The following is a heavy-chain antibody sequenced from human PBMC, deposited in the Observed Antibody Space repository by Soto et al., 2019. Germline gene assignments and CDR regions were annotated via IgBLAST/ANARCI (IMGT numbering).Heavy chain of an antibody. CDR3: ATGLGYCSGGSCYPRHHYYYMAV. V-gene: IGHV1-24*01. J-gene: IGHJ6*03. Sequence: ASVKVSCKVSGYTLTELSMHWVRQAPGKGLEWMGGFDPEDGETIYAQKFQGRVTMTEDTSTDTAYMELSSLRSEDTAVYYCATGLGYCSGGSCYPRHHYYYMAVWGKGTTVTVS. D-gene: IGHD2-15*01. CDR2: FDPEDGET. CDR1: GYTLTELS.